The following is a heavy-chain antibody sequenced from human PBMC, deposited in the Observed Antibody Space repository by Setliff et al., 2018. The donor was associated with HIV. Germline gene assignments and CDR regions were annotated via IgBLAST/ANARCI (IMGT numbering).Heavy chain of an antibody. Sequence: SETLSLTCAVSGYSISSGYYWGWIRQPPGKGLEWIGSVFHSGSTYYNPSLKSRVTMSVDTSKNQFSLKLSSVTAADTAVYYCARGGGTSSPIDYHYYIDVWGKGTTVTVSS. CDR3: ARGGGTSSPIDYHYYIDV. J-gene: IGHJ6*03. CDR2: VFHSGST. CDR1: GYSISSGYY. D-gene: IGHD6-6*01. V-gene: IGHV4-38-2*01.